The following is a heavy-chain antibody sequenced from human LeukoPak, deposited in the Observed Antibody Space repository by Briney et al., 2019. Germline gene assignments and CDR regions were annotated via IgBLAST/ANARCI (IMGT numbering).Heavy chain of an antibody. CDR3: AATVAGQNPFVY. Sequence: GGSRRLSCAASGFSLSGHYMDWVRQAPGKGLEWVGRIRNEANGYSTEYATSVKGRFIVSRDDSQNSQYLQMHSLKTDDTAVYYCAATVAGQNPFVYWGQGTPVTVSS. CDR1: GFSLSGHY. V-gene: IGHV3-72*01. CDR2: IRNEANGYST. J-gene: IGHJ4*02. D-gene: IGHD6-19*01.